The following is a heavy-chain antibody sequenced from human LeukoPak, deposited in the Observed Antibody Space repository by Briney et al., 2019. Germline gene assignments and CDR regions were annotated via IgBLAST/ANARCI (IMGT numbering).Heavy chain of an antibody. V-gene: IGHV3-23*01. Sequence: GGSLRLSCAASGFTFSSYAMSWVRQAPGKGLEWVSAISGSGGSTYYADSVKGRFTISRDNSKNTLYLQMNSLRAEDTAVYYCARDCYDSSGSSFFDYWGQGTLVTVSS. J-gene: IGHJ4*02. CDR3: ARDCYDSSGSSFFDY. CDR2: ISGSGGST. D-gene: IGHD3-22*01. CDR1: GFTFSSYA.